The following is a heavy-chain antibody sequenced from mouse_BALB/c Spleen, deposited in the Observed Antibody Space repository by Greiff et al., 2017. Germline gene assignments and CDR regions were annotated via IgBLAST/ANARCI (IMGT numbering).Heavy chain of an antibody. CDR2: IFPGTGTT. V-gene: IGHV1S132*01. CDR1: GYTFTSYW. J-gene: IGHJ4*01. CDR3: ARAPSTVVATDYAMDY. D-gene: IGHD1-1*01. Sequence: VKLVESGAELVKPGASVKLSCKTSGYTFTSYWIQWVKQRPGQGLGWIGEIFPGTGTTYYNEKFKGKATLTIDTSSSTAYMQLSSLTSEDSAVYFCARAPSTVVATDYAMDYWGQGTSVTVSS.